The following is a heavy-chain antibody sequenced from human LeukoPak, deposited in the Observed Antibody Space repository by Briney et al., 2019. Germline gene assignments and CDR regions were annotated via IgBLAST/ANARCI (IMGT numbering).Heavy chain of an antibody. CDR3: ARHYPYYYDSSGYAFDI. J-gene: IGHJ3*02. D-gene: IGHD3-22*01. V-gene: IGHV4-59*08. CDR1: GGSFSSYY. CDR2: IYYSGST. Sequence: SETLSLTCTVSGGSFSSYYWSWIRQPPGKGLEWIGYIYYSGSTNYNPSLTSRVTISVDTSKNQFSLKLSSVTAADTAVYYCARHYPYYYDSSGYAFDIWGQGTMVTVSS.